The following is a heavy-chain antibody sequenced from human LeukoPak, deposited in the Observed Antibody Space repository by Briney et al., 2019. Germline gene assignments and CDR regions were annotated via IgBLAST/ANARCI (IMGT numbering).Heavy chain of an antibody. Sequence: GESLKISCKGSGYSFTNFWIGWVRRMPGKGLEWMGIIYPGDSDTRYSPSFQGQVTISADKSTSTAYLQWSSLKASDTAMFYCARRVYCSDGSCRNYFDYWGQGTLVTVSS. CDR2: IYPGDSDT. V-gene: IGHV5-51*01. J-gene: IGHJ4*02. D-gene: IGHD2-15*01. CDR1: GYSFTNFW. CDR3: ARRVYCSDGSCRNYFDY.